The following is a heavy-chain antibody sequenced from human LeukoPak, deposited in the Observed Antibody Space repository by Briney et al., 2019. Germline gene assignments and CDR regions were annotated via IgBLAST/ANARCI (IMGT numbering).Heavy chain of an antibody. CDR3: ARDQEVVVVAATIGWFHY. Sequence: GGSLRLSCAASGFTFSSYSMNWVRQAPGKGLEWVSYISSSSSTIYYADSVKGRFTISRDNAKNSLYLQMNSLRAEDTAVYYCARDQEVVVVAATIGWFHYWGQGTLVTVSS. D-gene: IGHD2-15*01. CDR1: GFTFSSYS. J-gene: IGHJ4*02. CDR2: ISSSSSTI. V-gene: IGHV3-48*01.